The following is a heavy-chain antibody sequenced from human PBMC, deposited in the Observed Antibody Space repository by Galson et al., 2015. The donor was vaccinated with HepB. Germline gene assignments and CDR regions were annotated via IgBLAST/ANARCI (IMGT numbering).Heavy chain of an antibody. CDR1: GYTFTSYT. CDR2: INAGNDDT. D-gene: IGHD3-10*01. Sequence: SVKVSCKASGYTFTSYTLHWVRQAPGQGLEWMGWINAGNDDTKYSQKFQGRVAITRDKSASTVYMELSSLRSEDTAVYYCARMEHSMVRGIDSWGQGTLVTVSS. J-gene: IGHJ4*02. V-gene: IGHV1-3*01. CDR3: ARMEHSMVRGIDS.